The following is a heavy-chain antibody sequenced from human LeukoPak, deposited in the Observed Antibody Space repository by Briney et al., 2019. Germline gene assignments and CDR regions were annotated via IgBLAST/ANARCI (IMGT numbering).Heavy chain of an antibody. D-gene: IGHD4-23*01. CDR3: ARRDYGGSWYFDY. V-gene: IGHV5-51*01. CDR2: IYPGDSDT. CDR1: GYSFATYW. J-gene: IGHJ4*02. Sequence: GESLKISCKGSGYSFATYWIGWVRQMPGKGLEWMGIIYPGDSDTRYSPSFQGQVTISAHKSTITAYLQWSSLKASDTAMYYCARRDYGGSWYFDYWGQGTLVTVSS.